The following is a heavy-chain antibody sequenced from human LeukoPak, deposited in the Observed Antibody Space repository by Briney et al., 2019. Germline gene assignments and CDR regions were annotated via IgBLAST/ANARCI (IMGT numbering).Heavy chain of an antibody. CDR2: IWYDGNNK. CDR3: ARQHCSGGDCYFFD. J-gene: IGHJ4*02. V-gene: IGHV3-33*01. D-gene: IGHD2-15*01. Sequence: GGSLRLSCAASGFTFSSYGMHWVRQAPGKGLEWVALIWYDGNNKYYADSVKGRFAISRDNSKNTLYLQLNSLRAEDTAVYYCARQHCSGGDCYFFDWGQGTLVTVSS. CDR1: GFTFSSYG.